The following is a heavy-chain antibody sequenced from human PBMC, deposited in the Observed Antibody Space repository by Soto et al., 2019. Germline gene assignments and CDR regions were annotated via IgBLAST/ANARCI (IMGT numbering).Heavy chain of an antibody. CDR2: ITGSGKSA. J-gene: IGHJ6*02. CDR3: AVHLGQKYYTMDV. Sequence: GGSLRLSCAASGFTFSTFVMTWVRQVPGEGLEWVSSITGSGKSAYYADSVKGRVTISRDNSKNTLYLQISSLGVADTAVYHCAVHLGQKYYTMDVWGQGTTVTVSS. V-gene: IGHV3-23*01. CDR1: GFTFSTFV.